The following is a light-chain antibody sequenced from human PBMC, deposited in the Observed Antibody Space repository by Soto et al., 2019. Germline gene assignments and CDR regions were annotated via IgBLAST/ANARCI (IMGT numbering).Light chain of an antibody. Sequence: EIVFTQCPGTLSFSPGERATLSCRASQSVRSYLAWYQQKPGQAPRLLIYDASNRAPGIPARFSGSGSGTDFTLTISSLEPDDLAVYYCQQRSSWPRITFGQGTRLEIK. CDR1: QSVRSY. J-gene: IGKJ5*01. V-gene: IGKV3-11*01. CDR2: DAS. CDR3: QQRSSWPRIT.